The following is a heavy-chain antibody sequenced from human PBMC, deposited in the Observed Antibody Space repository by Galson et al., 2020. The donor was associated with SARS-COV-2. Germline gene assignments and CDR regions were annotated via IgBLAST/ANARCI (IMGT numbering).Heavy chain of an antibody. Sequence: ASVKVSCKASGGTFSSYAISWVRQAPGQGLEWMGGIIPIFGTANYAQKFQGRVTITTDESTSTAYMELSSLRSEDTAVYHCARVPPTVTTDYYYYYYMDVWGKGTTVTVSS. CDR3: ARVPPTVTTDYYYYYYMDV. V-gene: IGHV1-69*05. CDR1: GGTFSSYA. J-gene: IGHJ6*03. D-gene: IGHD4-4*01. CDR2: IIPIFGTA.